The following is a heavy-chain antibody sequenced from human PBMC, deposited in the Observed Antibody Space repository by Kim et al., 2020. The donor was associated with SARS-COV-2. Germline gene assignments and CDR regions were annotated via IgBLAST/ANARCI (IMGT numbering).Heavy chain of an antibody. V-gene: IGHV4-39*02. J-gene: IGHJ4*02. D-gene: IGHD3-22*01. CDR2: FYYRGST. CDR1: NGSISSSSYY. Sequence: SETLSLTCTVSNGSISSSSYYWGWIRQPPGKGLEWIGSFYYRGSTYYNPSLESRVTISVDTSKNQFSLKLTSVTAADTAVYLCTGDSSGYSYFDYWGQGALVTVS. CDR3: TGDSSGYSYFDY.